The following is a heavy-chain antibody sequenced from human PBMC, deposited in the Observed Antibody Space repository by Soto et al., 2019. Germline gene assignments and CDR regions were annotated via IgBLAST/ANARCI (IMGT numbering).Heavy chain of an antibody. J-gene: IGHJ4*02. CDR1: GFTFSSYG. V-gene: IGHV3-30*18. CDR2: ISYDGSNK. Sequence: QVQLVESGGGVVQPGRSLRLSCAASGFTFSSYGMHWVRQAPGKGLEWVAVISYDGSNKYYADSVKGRFTISRDNSKNTLYLQMNSLRAEDTAVYYCAKDYYDSSGPFDYRGQGTLVTVSS. D-gene: IGHD3-22*01. CDR3: AKDYYDSSGPFDY.